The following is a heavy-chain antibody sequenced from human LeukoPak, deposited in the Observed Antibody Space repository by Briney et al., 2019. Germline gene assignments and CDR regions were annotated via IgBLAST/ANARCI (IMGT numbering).Heavy chain of an antibody. CDR1: GGSFSGYY. Sequence: PSETLSLTCAVYGGSFSGYYWSWIRQPPGKGLEWIGSIYYSGSTYYNPSLKSRVTISVDTSKNQFSLKLSSVTAADTAVYYCARQGLYYGSGSYSYYYYYYMDVWGKGTTVTISS. J-gene: IGHJ6*03. CDR2: IYYSGST. CDR3: ARQGLYYGSGSYSYYYYYYMDV. V-gene: IGHV4-34*01. D-gene: IGHD3-10*01.